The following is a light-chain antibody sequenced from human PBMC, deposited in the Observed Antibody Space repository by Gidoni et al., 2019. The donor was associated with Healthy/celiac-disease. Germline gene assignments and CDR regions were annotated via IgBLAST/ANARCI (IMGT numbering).Light chain of an antibody. CDR1: QGISSY. V-gene: IGKV1-9*01. CDR2: AAS. CDR3: QQLNSYPPIT. Sequence: DIQETESPSFLSASVGDRVTITGRASQGISSYLAWYQQNPGKAPKLLSYAASTLQSGVPSRLRGSGSGPAFTLTISSLQPEDFETYYCQQLNSYPPITFGPXTRLEIK. J-gene: IGKJ5*01.